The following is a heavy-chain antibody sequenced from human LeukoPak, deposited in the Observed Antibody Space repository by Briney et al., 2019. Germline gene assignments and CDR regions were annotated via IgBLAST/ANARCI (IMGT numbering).Heavy chain of an antibody. D-gene: IGHD2-21*02. V-gene: IGHV4-59*01. Sequence: SETLSLTCTVSGGSISSYYWSWIRQPPGKGLEWIGYIYYSGSTNYNPSLKSRVTISVDTSKNQFSLKLSSVTAADTAVYYCASALADSGGDCYSAFDYWGQGTLVTVSS. J-gene: IGHJ4*02. CDR2: IYYSGST. CDR1: GGSISSYY. CDR3: ASALADSGGDCYSAFDY.